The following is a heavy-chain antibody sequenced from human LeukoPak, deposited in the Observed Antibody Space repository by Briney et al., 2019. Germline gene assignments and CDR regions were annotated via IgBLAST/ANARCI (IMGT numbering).Heavy chain of an antibody. CDR2: INPSGGST. D-gene: IGHD5-24*01. Sequence: ASVKVSCKASGYTFTGYYMHWVRQAPGQGLEWMGIINPSGGSTSYAQKFQGRVTMTRDTSTSTVYMELSSLRSEDTAVYYCARGGGRGGYNYYFDYWGQGTLVTVSS. CDR1: GYTFTGYY. J-gene: IGHJ4*02. CDR3: ARGGGRGGYNYYFDY. V-gene: IGHV1-46*01.